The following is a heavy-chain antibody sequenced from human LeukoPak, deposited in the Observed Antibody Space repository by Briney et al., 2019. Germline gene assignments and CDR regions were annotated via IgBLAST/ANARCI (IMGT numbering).Heavy chain of an antibody. D-gene: IGHD2-8*02. J-gene: IGHJ4*02. CDR1: GFTFSNYA. CDR2: IGTNGRST. V-gene: IGHV3-64D*09. CDR3: VKGQEVVYAPTFDY. Sequence: GGSLRLSYSTSGFTFSNYAMDWVRQAPGKGLEYVSAIGTNGRSTYYADSVKGRFTISRDNSKNTLYLQMSSLRAEDTAVYYCVKGQEVVYAPTFDYWGQGSLVTVSS.